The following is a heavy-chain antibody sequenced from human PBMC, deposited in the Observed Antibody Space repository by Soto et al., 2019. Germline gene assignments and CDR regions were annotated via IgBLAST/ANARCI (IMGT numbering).Heavy chain of an antibody. Sequence: GGSLRLSCAASGFTFSSYWMSWVRQAPGKGLEWVANIKQDGSEKYYVDSVKGRFTISRDNAKNSLYLQMNSLRAEDTAVYYCARGDYYDFDAFDIWGQGTMVTVS. CDR2: IKQDGSEK. V-gene: IGHV3-7*04. CDR1: GFTFSSYW. J-gene: IGHJ3*02. D-gene: IGHD3-22*01. CDR3: ARGDYYDFDAFDI.